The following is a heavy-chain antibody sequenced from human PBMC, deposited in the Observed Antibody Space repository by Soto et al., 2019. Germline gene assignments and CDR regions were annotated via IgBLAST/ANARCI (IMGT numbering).Heavy chain of an antibody. Sequence: HPGGSLRLSCAASGFTFSSYTMHWVRQAPGKGLEWVAVIWYDGSNTYYADSVKGRFTISRDNSKNTLYLQMNSLRAEDTDVYYCARAGPADYVCVIDRSDFYYWGQGTLVTVSS. CDR2: IWYDGSNT. D-gene: IGHD3-16*02. J-gene: IGHJ4*02. CDR3: ARAGPADYVCVIDRSDFYY. V-gene: IGHV3-33*01. CDR1: GFTFSSYT.